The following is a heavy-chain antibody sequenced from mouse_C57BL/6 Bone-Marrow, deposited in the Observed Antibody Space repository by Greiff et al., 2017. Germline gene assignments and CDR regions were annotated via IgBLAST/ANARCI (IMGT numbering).Heavy chain of an antibody. J-gene: IGHJ3*01. Sequence: VQLQQPGAELVRPGTSVKLSCKASGYTFTSYWMHWVKQRPGQGLEWIGVIDPSDSYTNYNQKFKGKATLTVDTSSSTAYMQLSSLTSEDSAVYYCARGGLGAWFAYWGQGTLVTVSA. D-gene: IGHD4-1*01. CDR2: IDPSDSYT. CDR3: ARGGLGAWFAY. CDR1: GYTFTSYW. V-gene: IGHV1-59*01.